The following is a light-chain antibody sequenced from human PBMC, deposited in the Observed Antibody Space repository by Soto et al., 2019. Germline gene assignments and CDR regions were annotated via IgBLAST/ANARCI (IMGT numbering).Light chain of an antibody. J-gene: IGLJ3*02. CDR3: CSYAGGSTWV. V-gene: IGLV2-23*01. Sequence: QSVLTQPASVSGSPGQSITISCTGTSSDVGSYNLVSWYQQHPGKAPKLMIYEGSKRPSGVSNRFSGSKSGNTASLTISGRQDEDEADYYCCSYAGGSTWVFGGGTKLTVL. CDR1: SSDVGSYNL. CDR2: EGS.